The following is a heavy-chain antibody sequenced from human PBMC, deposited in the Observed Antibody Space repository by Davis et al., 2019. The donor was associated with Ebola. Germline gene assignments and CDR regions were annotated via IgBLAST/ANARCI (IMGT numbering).Heavy chain of an antibody. D-gene: IGHD3-22*01. V-gene: IGHV4-59*11. CDR1: NGSISSHY. CDR3: VRFGYGAY. Sequence: PSETLSLTCTVSNGSISSHYWNWIRQPPGKGLEWIGIIYDSGRTNYNPSLKSRVTISADPSKNQFSLKLRSVTAADTAVYYCVRFGYGAYWGQGTLVTVSS. CDR2: IYDSGRT. J-gene: IGHJ4*02.